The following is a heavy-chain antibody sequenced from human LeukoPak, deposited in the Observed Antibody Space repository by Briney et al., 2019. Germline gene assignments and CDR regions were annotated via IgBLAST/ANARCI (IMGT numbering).Heavy chain of an antibody. V-gene: IGHV3-53*01. CDR3: ATTAGYSSFFDY. J-gene: IGHJ4*02. Sequence: PGGSLRLSCAASGFIVSTNYMSWVRQAPGKGLEWVSILFSGGKTYYADSVKGRFTIPRDNSKNTLYLQMNNLRAEDTAFYYCATTAGYSSFFDYWGQGTLVTVSS. CDR1: GFIVSTNY. D-gene: IGHD6-19*01. CDR2: LFSGGKT.